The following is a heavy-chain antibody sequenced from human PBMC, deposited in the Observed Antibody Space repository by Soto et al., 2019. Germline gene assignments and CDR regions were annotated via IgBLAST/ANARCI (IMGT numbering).Heavy chain of an antibody. V-gene: IGHV4-59*01. CDR2: IYYSGST. CDR1: GGCISSYY. J-gene: IGHJ3*02. D-gene: IGHD3-22*01. Sequence: SGSLSLTCTVPGGCISSYYWSWIRQPQGKGLEWIGYIYYSGSTNYNPSLKSRVTISVDTSKNQFSLKLSSVTAADTAVYYCARGLISGYYLYDAFDIWGQGTMVTVSS. CDR3: ARGLISGYYLYDAFDI.